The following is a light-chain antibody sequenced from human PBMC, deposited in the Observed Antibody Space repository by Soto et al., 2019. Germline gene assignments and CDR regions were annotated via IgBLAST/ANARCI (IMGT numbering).Light chain of an antibody. CDR1: QHIMND. V-gene: IGKV1-27*01. J-gene: IGKJ4*01. CDR3: HKYNSLPPT. Sequence: DFQLAQSPSSLSPSVGDRVTITCRASQHIMNDLAWYQQNPGKPPRLLISAASTLQSGVPSRFSASGFGTEVTLTISSLQPEDAATYYCHKYNSLPPTFGGGTKVDIK. CDR2: AAS.